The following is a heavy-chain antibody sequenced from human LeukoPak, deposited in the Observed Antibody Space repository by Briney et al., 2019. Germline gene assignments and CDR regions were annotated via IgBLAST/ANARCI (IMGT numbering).Heavy chain of an antibody. V-gene: IGHV3-21*01. Sequence: GGSLRLSCAASGFTFSSYSMNWVRQAPGKGLEWVSSISSSSSYIYYADSVKGRFTISRDNAKNSLYLQMNSLRAEDTAVYYCARDPRRGLVGATLTYYYYGMDVWGQGTTVTVSS. CDR3: ARDPRRGLVGATLTYYYYGMDV. J-gene: IGHJ6*02. CDR2: ISSSSSYI. CDR1: GFTFSSYS. D-gene: IGHD1-26*01.